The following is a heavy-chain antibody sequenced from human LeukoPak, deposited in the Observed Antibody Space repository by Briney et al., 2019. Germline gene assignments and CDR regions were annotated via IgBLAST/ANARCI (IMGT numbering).Heavy chain of an antibody. CDR2: IVFDGSKK. Sequence: GGSLRLSCAASGFTFSNFGIHWVRQAPGKGLEWVSFIVFDGSKKFYADSVKGRFIISRDNSKNTVYLQMNTLRAEDTALYYCAKDWGVWVGEVWSGYFDNWGQGTLVTVSS. D-gene: IGHD3-10*01. CDR3: AKDWGVWVGEVWSGYFDN. CDR1: GFTFSNFG. V-gene: IGHV3-30*02. J-gene: IGHJ4*02.